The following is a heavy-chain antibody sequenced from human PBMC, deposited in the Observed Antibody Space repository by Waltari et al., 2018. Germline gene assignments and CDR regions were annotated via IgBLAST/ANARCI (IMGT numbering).Heavy chain of an antibody. CDR1: GGSFSGYY. V-gene: IGHV4-34*01. D-gene: IGHD4-17*01. CDR3: ARASTVTHWYFDL. J-gene: IGHJ2*01. CDR2: INHSGST. Sequence: QVQLQQWGAGLLKPSETLSLTCAVYGGSFSGYYWSWIRKPHGKGLEWIGEINHSGSTHYIPSRKSRVTISVDTSKNQFSLKLSSVTAADTAGDYCARASTVTHWYFDLWGRGTLVTVSS.